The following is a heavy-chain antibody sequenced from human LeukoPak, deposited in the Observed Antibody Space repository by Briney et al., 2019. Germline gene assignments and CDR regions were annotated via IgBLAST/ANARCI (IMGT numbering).Heavy chain of an antibody. Sequence: SQTLSLTCTVSGGSISSGGYYWSWIRQRPGKGLEWIGYIYYSGSTYYNPSLKSRVTISVDTSKNQFSLKLSSVTAADTAVYYCASSPQLELRQRWFDPWGQGTLVTVSS. CDR2: IYYSGST. CDR1: GGSISSGGYY. D-gene: IGHD1-7*01. CDR3: ASSPQLELRQRWFDP. V-gene: IGHV4-31*03. J-gene: IGHJ5*02.